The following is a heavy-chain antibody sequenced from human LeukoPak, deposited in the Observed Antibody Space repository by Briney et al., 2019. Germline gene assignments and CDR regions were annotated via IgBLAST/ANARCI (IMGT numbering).Heavy chain of an antibody. CDR3: ARVISGSYLNWFDP. J-gene: IGHJ5*02. CDR1: GYTFTGYY. CDR2: INPNSGGT. V-gene: IGHV1-2*02. D-gene: IGHD1-26*01. Sequence: ASVKVSCKASGYTFTGYYMHWVRQAPGPALEWMGWINPNSGGTNYAQKFQGRVTMTRDTSISTAYMELSRLRSDDTAVYYCARVISGSYLNWFDPWGQGTLVTVSS.